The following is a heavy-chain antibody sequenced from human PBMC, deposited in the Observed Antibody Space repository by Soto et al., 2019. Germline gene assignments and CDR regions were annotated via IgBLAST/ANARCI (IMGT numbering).Heavy chain of an antibody. CDR3: ARTRGYCSGGSCYFDY. CDR1: GYTFTSFG. Sequence: QVQLVQSGAEVKKPGASVKVSCKASGYTFTSFGISWVRQAPGQGLEWMGWISAYTGDTNYAQNLQGRVTMTTDTSTSTAYMELRSLTSDVTAVYYCARTRGYCSGGSCYFDYWGQGTLVTVSS. D-gene: IGHD2-15*01. J-gene: IGHJ4*02. V-gene: IGHV1-18*01. CDR2: ISAYTGDT.